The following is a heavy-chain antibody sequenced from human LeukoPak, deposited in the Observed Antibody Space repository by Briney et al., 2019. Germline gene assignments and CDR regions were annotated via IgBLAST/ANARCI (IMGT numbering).Heavy chain of an antibody. CDR1: GGTFSSYA. CDR3: GVCSGGNCQLVNGIDI. Sequence: SVKVSCKASGGTFSSYAISWVRQAPGQGLEWMGGIIPIFGTANYAQKFQGRVTITTDESTSTAYMELSSLRSEDTAVYYCGVCSGGNCQLVNGIDIWGQGTMVTVSS. V-gene: IGHV1-69*05. D-gene: IGHD2-15*01. CDR2: IIPIFGTA. J-gene: IGHJ3*02.